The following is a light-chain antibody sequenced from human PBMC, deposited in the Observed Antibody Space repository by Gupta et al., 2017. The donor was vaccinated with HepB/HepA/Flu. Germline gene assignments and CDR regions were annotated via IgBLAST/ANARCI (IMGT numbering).Light chain of an antibody. CDR1: SSDLGAYNY. Sequence: QSALTQPASVSGSPAQSITISCTGTSSDLGAYNYVSWHQQDPGKAPKLMIYDVSNRPSGVSNRFSGSKSGNTASLTISGLQAEDEADYYCSSYTSSSTVVFGGGTKLTVL. CDR2: DVS. CDR3: SSYTSSSTVV. V-gene: IGLV2-14*01. J-gene: IGLJ2*01.